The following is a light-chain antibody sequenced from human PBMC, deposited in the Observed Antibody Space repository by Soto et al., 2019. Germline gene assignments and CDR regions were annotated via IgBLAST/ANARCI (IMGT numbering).Light chain of an antibody. J-gene: IGKJ1*01. CDR2: DAS. CDR1: QNIYTW. CDR3: LQFYNFSWT. V-gene: IGKV1-5*01. Sequence: DIQMTQSPSTLSASVGDRVTITCRASQNIYTWLAWYQQKPGKAPKLLIYDASSLESGVPSRFSGSGSGTDFTLTISRLQPEDFATYYCLQFYNFSWTFGQGTKVDIK.